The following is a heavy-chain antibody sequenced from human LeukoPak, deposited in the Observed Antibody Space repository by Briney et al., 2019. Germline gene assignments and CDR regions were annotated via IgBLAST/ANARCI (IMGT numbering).Heavy chain of an antibody. CDR1: GGSISSGDYY. Sequence: SETLSLTCTVSGGSISSGDYYWSWIRQPPGKGLEWIGYTCYGGSTYYNPSLKSRVTISVDTSKNQFSLKLSSVTAADTAVYYCARPYYYDSRIDPWGQGTLVTVSS. V-gene: IGHV4-30-4*01. J-gene: IGHJ5*02. CDR2: TCYGGST. D-gene: IGHD3-22*01. CDR3: ARPYYYDSRIDP.